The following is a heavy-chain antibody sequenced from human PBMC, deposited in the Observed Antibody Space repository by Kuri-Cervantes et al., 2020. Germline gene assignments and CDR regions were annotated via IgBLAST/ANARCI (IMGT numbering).Heavy chain of an antibody. Sequence: ASVQNSCKASGYTFTGYYMHWVRQAPGQGLEWMGWINPNSGGTNYAQKFQGRVTMTRDTSISTAYMELSRLRSDDTAVYYCARFSDDYDILTVDYWGQGTRGTVSS. CDR2: INPNSGGT. J-gene: IGHJ4*02. D-gene: IGHD3-9*01. V-gene: IGHV1-2*02. CDR1: GYTFTGYY. CDR3: ARFSDDYDILTVDY.